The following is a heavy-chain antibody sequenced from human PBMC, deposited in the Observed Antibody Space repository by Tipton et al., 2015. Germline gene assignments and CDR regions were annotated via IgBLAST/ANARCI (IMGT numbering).Heavy chain of an antibody. CDR1: AYSITSDYY. CDR2: ISHSGNT. CDR3: ACQDYDILTRDYQTVDY. D-gene: IGHD3-9*01. V-gene: IGHV4-38-2*01. J-gene: IGHJ4*02. Sequence: TLSLTYAVSAYSITSDYYWGWIRQPPGKGLEWIGSISHSGNTYYNPSLKSRVTISVDTSKNQFSLRVRSVTAADTAVYYCACQDYDILTRDYQTVDYWGQGTLVTVSS.